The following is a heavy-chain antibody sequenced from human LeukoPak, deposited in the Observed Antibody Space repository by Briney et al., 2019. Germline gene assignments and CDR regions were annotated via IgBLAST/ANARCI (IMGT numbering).Heavy chain of an antibody. CDR2: FDPEDGET. J-gene: IGHJ4*02. Sequence: ASVKVSCKVSGYTLTELSMHWVRQAPGKGLEWMGGFDPEDGETIYAQKFQGRVTMTEDTSTDTAYMELSSLRSEDTAVYYCATVYYDSSGYTQYYFDYWGQGTLVTVSP. V-gene: IGHV1-24*01. CDR3: ATVYYDSSGYTQYYFDY. D-gene: IGHD3-22*01. CDR1: GYTLTELS.